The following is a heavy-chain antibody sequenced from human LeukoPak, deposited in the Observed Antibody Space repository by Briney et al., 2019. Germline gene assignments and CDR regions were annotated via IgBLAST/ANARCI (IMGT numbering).Heavy chain of an antibody. CDR2: IHRDGSSA. CDR3: ARSANWACDY. Sequence: GESLRLSCAASGFTFSSYWMFWVRRAPGKGLVWVSRIHRDGSSATYADSVQGRFTVSRDNAKNTLYLQMNSLRAEDTAVYYCARSANWACDYWGQGTLVTVSS. D-gene: IGHD7-27*01. J-gene: IGHJ4*02. V-gene: IGHV3-74*01. CDR1: GFTFSSYW.